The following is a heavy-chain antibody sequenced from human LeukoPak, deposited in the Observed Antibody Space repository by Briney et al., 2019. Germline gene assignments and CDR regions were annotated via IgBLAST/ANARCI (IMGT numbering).Heavy chain of an antibody. D-gene: IGHD4/OR15-4a*01. CDR1: GFTFSGYA. V-gene: IGHV3-23*01. CDR2: ISGSDSKT. CDR3: AKDAANYPFFFDF. J-gene: IGHJ4*02. Sequence: PGGSLRLSCAASGFTFSGYAMTWVRQAPGKGLGWVSSISGSDSKTYYADSVKGRFTISRDNAKNTVYLQMNSLRAEDTAIYYCAKDAANYPFFFDFWGQGTPVTVSS.